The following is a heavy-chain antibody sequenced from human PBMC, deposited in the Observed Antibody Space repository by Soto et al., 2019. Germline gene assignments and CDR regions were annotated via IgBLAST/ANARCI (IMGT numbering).Heavy chain of an antibody. CDR2: INSGSGTK. CDR1: GFTFSIYT. J-gene: IGHJ6*02. Sequence: EENLVESGGGLVQPGGSLRLSCAASGFTFSIYTMNWVRQAPGKGLEWVAYINSGSGTKNYADSVKGRFTISRDDAKKSLFLQMSSLRDDDTAVYYCARDIIVLSRTGMDVWGQGTTVTVSS. D-gene: IGHD3-22*01. V-gene: IGHV3-48*02. CDR3: ARDIIVLSRTGMDV.